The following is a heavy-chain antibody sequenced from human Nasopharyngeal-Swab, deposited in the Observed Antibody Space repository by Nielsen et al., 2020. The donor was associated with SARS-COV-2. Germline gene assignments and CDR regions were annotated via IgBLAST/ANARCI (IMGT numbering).Heavy chain of an antibody. CDR2: IKQDGSEK. CDR1: GFTFSSYW. CDR3: AGDYYYYYGMDV. V-gene: IGHV3-7*03. Sequence: GESLKISCAASGFTFSSYWMSWVRQAPGKGLEWVANIKQDGSEKYYVDSVKGRFTISRDNAKNSLYLQMNSLRAEDTAVYYCAGDYYYYYGMDVWSQGTTVTVSS. J-gene: IGHJ6*02.